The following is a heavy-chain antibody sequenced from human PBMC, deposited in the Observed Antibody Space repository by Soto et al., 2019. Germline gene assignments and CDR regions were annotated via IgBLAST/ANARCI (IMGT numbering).Heavy chain of an antibody. V-gene: IGHV3-23*01. CDR2: ISGSGGST. D-gene: IGHD3-3*01. J-gene: IGHJ6*03. Sequence: EVQLLESGGGLVQPGGSLRLSCAASGFTFSSYAMSWVRQAPGKGLEWVSAISGSGGSTYYADSVKGRFTISRDNSKNTLYLQMTSLRAEDTAVYYCAKDKGYYDFWSGYSPDGLIMDVWGKGTTVTVSS. CDR1: GFTFSSYA. CDR3: AKDKGYYDFWSGYSPDGLIMDV.